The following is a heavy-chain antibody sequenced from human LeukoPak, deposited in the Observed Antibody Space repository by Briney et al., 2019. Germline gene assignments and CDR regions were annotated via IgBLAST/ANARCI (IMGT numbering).Heavy chain of an antibody. CDR3: ARVVYDSSGYHDY. V-gene: IGHV4-59*01. Sequence: SETLSLTCTVSGGSISSYYWSWIRQPPGKGLEWIGYIYYSGSTNYNPSLKSRVTISVDTSKNQFSLKLSFVTAADTAVYYCARVVYDSSGYHDYWGQGTLVTVSS. CDR1: GGSISSYY. J-gene: IGHJ4*02. CDR2: IYYSGST. D-gene: IGHD3-22*01.